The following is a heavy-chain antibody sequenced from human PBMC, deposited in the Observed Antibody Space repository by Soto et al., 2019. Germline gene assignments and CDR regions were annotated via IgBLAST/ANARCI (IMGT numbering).Heavy chain of an antibody. CDR3: ARAYYDRSGYAVDP. V-gene: IGHV4-4*09. CDR2: IYKGGSI. Sequence: WILKTPGKGLEWIGYIYKGGSINYNPSLKSRVTISVDTSNNQFSLKLSSVTAADTAVYYCARAYYDRSGYAVDPWGQGTLVTVSS. D-gene: IGHD3-22*01. J-gene: IGHJ5*02.